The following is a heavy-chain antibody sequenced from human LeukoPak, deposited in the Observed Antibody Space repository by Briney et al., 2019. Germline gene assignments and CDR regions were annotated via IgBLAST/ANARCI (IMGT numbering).Heavy chain of an antibody. V-gene: IGHV1-69*06. Sequence: GASVKVSCKASGGTFNNFAICWVRQAPGQGLEWMGGIFPVFGTPTYAQKFQGRVTITADKSARTAHMELSSLRSDDTAVYYCARGPHTSSWYKHAFDIWAQGTMVTVSS. J-gene: IGHJ3*02. CDR3: ARGPHTSSWYKHAFDI. CDR2: IFPVFGTP. D-gene: IGHD6-13*01. CDR1: GGTFNNFA.